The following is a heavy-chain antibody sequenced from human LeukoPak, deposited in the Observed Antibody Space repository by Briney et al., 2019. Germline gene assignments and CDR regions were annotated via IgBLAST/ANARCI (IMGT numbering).Heavy chain of an antibody. J-gene: IGHJ4*02. CDR3: ASQMSGTSVSY. CDR2: INNSGGT. Sequence: SETLSLTCTVSGDSISRYYWSWIRQPPGKGLEWIGYINNSGGTSYNPSLKSRVTISLDTSKNQFSLKLNSVTTTDTAVYYCASQMSGTSVSYWGQGTLVTVSS. CDR1: GDSISRYY. D-gene: IGHD2-2*01. V-gene: IGHV4-4*08.